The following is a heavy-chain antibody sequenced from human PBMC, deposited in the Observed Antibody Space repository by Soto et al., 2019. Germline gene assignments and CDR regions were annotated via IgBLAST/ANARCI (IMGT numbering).Heavy chain of an antibody. CDR2: INHSGST. D-gene: IGHD3-10*01. CDR1: GGSFSGYY. Sequence: PSETLSLTCAVYGGSFSGYYWSWIRQPPGKGLEWIGEINHSGSTNYNTSLKSRVTISVDTSKNQFSLKLSSVTAADTAVYYCARLGYYGSGSLAPYYYYGMDVWGQGTTVTVSS. V-gene: IGHV4-34*01. J-gene: IGHJ6*02. CDR3: ARLGYYGSGSLAPYYYYGMDV.